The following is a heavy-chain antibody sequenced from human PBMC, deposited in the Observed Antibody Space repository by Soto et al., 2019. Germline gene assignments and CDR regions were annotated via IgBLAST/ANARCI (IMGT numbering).Heavy chain of an antibody. V-gene: IGHV4-31*03. CDR3: ARESITMVRGVPTC. CDR2: IYYSGST. CDR1: GGSISSGGYY. Sequence: TSETLSLTCTVSGGSISSGGYYWSWIRQHPGKGLEWIGYIYYSGSTYYNPSLKSRVTISVDTSKNQFSLKLSSVTAADTAVYYCARESITMVRGVPTCWGQGTLVTVSS. D-gene: IGHD3-10*01. J-gene: IGHJ4*02.